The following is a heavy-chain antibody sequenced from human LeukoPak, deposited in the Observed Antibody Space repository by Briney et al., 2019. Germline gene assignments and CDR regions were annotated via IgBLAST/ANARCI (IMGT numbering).Heavy chain of an antibody. CDR3: ARGMRLVRGLMFDY. D-gene: IGHD3-10*01. V-gene: IGHV3-74*01. J-gene: IGHJ4*02. CDR2: INSDGSVT. CDR1: GFTFSSYW. Sequence: PGGSLRLSCAASGFTFSSYWMHWVRQAPGKGLVWVSRINSDGSVTTYADSVKGRFTISRDNAKNTLYLQMNSLRAEDTAVYYCARGMRLVRGLMFDYWGQGTLVTVSS.